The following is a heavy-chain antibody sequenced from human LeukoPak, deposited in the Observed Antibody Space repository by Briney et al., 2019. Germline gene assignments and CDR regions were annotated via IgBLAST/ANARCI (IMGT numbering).Heavy chain of an antibody. V-gene: IGHV4-34*01. Sequence: SETLSLTCAVYGGSFSGYYWSWIRQPPGKGLEWIGEINHGGSTNYNPSLKSRVTILVDTSKNQFSLKLSSVTAADTAVYYCARSGYSSSFGYWGQGTLVTVSS. D-gene: IGHD6-6*01. CDR1: GGSFSGYY. J-gene: IGHJ4*02. CDR3: ARSGYSSSFGY. CDR2: INHGGST.